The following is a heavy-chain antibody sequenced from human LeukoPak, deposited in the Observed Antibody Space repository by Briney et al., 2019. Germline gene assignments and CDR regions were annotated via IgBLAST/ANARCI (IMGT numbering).Heavy chain of an antibody. CDR3: EGGSRYLITS. V-gene: IGHV3-7*01. Sequence: GGSLRLSCAGSGFTLRIYCVNWGRQAPGRGVEWLAIIKQDGPEKHYKGYVEGRFTISRDNAKNSLHLQMNSLRAEDTAVYYCEGGSRYLITSWGQGNLATVSS. CDR2: IKQDGPEK. D-gene: IGHD3-16*02. CDR1: GFTLRIYC. J-gene: IGHJ5*02.